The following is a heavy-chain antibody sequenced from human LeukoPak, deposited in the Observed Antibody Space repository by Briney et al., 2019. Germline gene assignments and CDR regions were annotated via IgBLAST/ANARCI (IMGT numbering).Heavy chain of an antibody. Sequence: SGTLSLTCTVSGGSISSSSYYWGWIRQPPGKGLEWIGSIYYSGSTYYNPSLKSRVTISVDTSKNQFSLKLSSVTAADTAVYYCARSPNSGYDPFDYWGQGTLVIVSS. V-gene: IGHV4-39*01. D-gene: IGHD5-12*01. CDR3: ARSPNSGYDPFDY. J-gene: IGHJ4*02. CDR1: GGSISSSSYY. CDR2: IYYSGST.